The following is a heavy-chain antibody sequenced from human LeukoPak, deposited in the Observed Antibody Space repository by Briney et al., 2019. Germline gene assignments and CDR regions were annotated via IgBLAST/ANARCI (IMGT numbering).Heavy chain of an antibody. CDR3: ASTFPYCSGDSCAL. CDR1: GLNFRNYW. V-gene: IGHV3-7*01. J-gene: IGHJ4*02. Sequence: PGGSLRLSCAASGLNFRNYWISWVRQAPGKGLEWVANIHPDGGTKNYVGSVKGRFTISRDNAANSLDLQMNSLRVEDTAVYYCASTFPYCSGDSCALGAQGTLVTVSS. D-gene: IGHD2-15*01. CDR2: IHPDGGTK.